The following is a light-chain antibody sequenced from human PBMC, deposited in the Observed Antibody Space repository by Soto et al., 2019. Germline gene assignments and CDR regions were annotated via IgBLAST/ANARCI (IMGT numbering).Light chain of an antibody. J-gene: IGKJ1*01. CDR1: QSVSTNF. Sequence: NVLTQSPGTLSLSPGEGATLSCRASQSVSTNFFAWYQQKPGQAPRLLIYGASTRATGIPDRFSGSGSGTDFTLTISRLEPEDFAVYYCQQYGRTSWTFGQGTKVDIK. V-gene: IGKV3-20*01. CDR3: QQYGRTSWT. CDR2: GAS.